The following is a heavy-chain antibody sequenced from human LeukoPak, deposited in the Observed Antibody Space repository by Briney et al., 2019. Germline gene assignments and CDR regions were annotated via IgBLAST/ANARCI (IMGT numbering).Heavy chain of an antibody. V-gene: IGHV1-69*13. J-gene: IGHJ4*02. Sequence: ASVKVSCKASGGTFNSYAISWVRQAPGQGLEWMGGIIPIFGTANYAQKFQGRVTITADESTSTAYMELSSLRSEDTAVYYCATATMVRDVHFDYWGQGTLVTVSS. CDR3: ATATMVRDVHFDY. CDR1: GGTFNSYA. D-gene: IGHD3-10*01. CDR2: IIPIFGTA.